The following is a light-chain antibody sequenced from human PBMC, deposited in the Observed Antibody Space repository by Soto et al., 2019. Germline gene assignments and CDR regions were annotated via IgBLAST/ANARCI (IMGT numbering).Light chain of an antibody. V-gene: IGLV1-40*01. CDR3: QSYDSSLSGSV. CDR1: NSNIGAGYD. J-gene: IGLJ1*01. Sequence: QSVLTQPPSVSGAPGQRVTISCTGSNSNIGAGYDVHWYQQLPGTAPKLLIYGNSNRPSGVPDRFSGSKSVTSASLAITGLQAEDEADYYCQSYDSSLSGSVFXTGSKGTGL. CDR2: GNS.